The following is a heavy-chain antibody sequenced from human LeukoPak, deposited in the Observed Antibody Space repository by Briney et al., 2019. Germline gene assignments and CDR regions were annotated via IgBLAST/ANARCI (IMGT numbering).Heavy chain of an antibody. CDR3: AKVPEPGGSYYYGMDV. V-gene: IGHV3-30*18. CDR1: GFTFSSYG. CDR2: ISYDGSNK. D-gene: IGHD1-26*01. Sequence: GGSLRLSCAASGFTFSSYGMHWVRQAPGKGLEWVAVISYDGSNKYYADSVKGRFTISRDNSKNTLYLQMNSLRAEDTAVYYCAKVPEPGGSYYYGMDVWGQGTTVTVSS. J-gene: IGHJ6*02.